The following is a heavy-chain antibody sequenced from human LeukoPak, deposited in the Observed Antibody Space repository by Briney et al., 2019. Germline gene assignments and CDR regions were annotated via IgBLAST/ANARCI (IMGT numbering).Heavy chain of an antibody. CDR2: INSDGSST. D-gene: IGHD2-15*01. CDR3: ARGRPQYCSGGSCYWGHNWFDP. V-gene: IGHV3-74*01. Sequence: PGGSLRLSCAVSGFTFSSYWMHWVRPAPGKGLVWVSRINSDGSSTSYADSVKGRFTISRDNAKNTLYLQMNSLRAEDTAVYYCARGRPQYCSGGSCYWGHNWFDPWGQGTLVTVSS. CDR1: GFTFSSYW. J-gene: IGHJ5*02.